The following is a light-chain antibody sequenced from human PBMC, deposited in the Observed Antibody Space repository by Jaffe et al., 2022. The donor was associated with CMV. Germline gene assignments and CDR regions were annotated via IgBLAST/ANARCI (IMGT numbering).Light chain of an antibody. CDR2: AAS. J-gene: IGKJ2*01. Sequence: DIQMTQSPSSLSASVGDRVTITCRASQGISNHLSWYQQKPGRAPNLLIFAASSLQSGVPSRFSGSGSGTDFSLTISSLQPEDFATYHCQQSYSIPYTFGQGTKLEIK. CDR1: QGISNH. CDR3: QQSYSIPYT. V-gene: IGKV1-39*01.